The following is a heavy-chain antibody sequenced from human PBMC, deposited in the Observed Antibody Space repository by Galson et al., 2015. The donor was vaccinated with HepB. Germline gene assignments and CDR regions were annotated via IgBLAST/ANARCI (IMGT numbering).Heavy chain of an antibody. J-gene: IGHJ6*02. D-gene: IGHD6-6*01. CDR1: GYTFTSYY. V-gene: IGHV1-46*01. CDR3: ARDLVYREGWYSSSPAPREGMDV. CDR2: INPSGGST. Sequence: SVKVSCKASGYTFTSYYMHWVRQAPGQGLEWMGIINPSGGSTSYAQKFQGRVTMTRDTSTSTVYMELSSLRSEDTAVYYCARDLVYREGWYSSSPAPREGMDVWGQGTTVTVSS.